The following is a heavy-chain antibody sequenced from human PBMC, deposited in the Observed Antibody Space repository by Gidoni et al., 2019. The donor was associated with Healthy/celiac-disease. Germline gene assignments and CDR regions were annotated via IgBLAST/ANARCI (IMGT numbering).Heavy chain of an antibody. CDR1: GFTFRSYA. D-gene: IGHD3-22*01. V-gene: IGHV3-30-3*01. Sequence: QVQLVESGGGVVQPGSSLRLSCAASGFTFRSYAMHWVRQAPGKGLERVAVISSDGNNKYYADSVKGRFTISRDNSKNTLYLQMNSLRAEDTAVYYCARAPYYYDHLLDYWGQGTLVTVSS. CDR2: ISSDGNNK. CDR3: ARAPYYYDHLLDY. J-gene: IGHJ4*02.